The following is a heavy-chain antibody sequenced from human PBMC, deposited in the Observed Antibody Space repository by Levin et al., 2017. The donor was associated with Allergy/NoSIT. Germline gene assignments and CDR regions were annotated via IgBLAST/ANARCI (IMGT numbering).Heavy chain of an antibody. D-gene: IGHD3-10*01. J-gene: IGHJ4*02. CDR2: INTDGSTT. V-gene: IGHV3-74*01. CDR1: RFTFSTYW. CDR3: ARDLRGGRDY. Sequence: GGSLRLSCAASRFTFSTYWMHWVRQAPGKGLVWVSRINTDGSTTNYADSVKGRFTISRDNARNTLYLQMNSLRAEDTAVYYCARDLRGGRDYWGQGTLVTVSS.